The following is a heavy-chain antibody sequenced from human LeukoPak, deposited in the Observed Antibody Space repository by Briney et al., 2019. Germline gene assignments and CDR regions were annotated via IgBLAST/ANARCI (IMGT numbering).Heavy chain of an antibody. V-gene: IGHV4-38-2*02. CDR2: IYHSGGT. Sequence: SETLSLTCTVSGYSISSGYYWGWIRQPPGKGLEWIGSIYHSGGTYYNPSLKSRVTISVDTSKNQFSLKLSSVTAADTAVYYCARRGRHSQFDYWGQGTLVTVSS. CDR1: GYSISSGYY. CDR3: ARRGRHSQFDY. J-gene: IGHJ4*02. D-gene: IGHD2-15*01.